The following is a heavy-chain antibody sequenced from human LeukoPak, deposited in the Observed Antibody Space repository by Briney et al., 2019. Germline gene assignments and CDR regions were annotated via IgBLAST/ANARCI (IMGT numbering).Heavy chain of an antibody. CDR3: ARDFRYHDSSGYYSFDY. J-gene: IGHJ4*02. D-gene: IGHD3-22*01. CDR1: GFTFTTYG. CDR2: LSGRSNSI. V-gene: IGHV3-48*02. Sequence: GGSLRLSCAASGFTFTTYGMNWVRQAPGKGLEWVSYLSGRSNSIYYAESVKGRFTISRDNAKNSLYLQMNSLRDEDTAVYYCARDFRYHDSSGYYSFDYWGRGTLVTVSS.